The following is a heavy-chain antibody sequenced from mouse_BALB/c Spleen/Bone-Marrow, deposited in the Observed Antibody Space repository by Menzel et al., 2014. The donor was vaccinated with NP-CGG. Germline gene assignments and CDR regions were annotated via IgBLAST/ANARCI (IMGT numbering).Heavy chain of an antibody. CDR3: TRRSLLSDYYSMDY. V-gene: IGHV1S81*02. CDR2: INPSNGGT. Sequence: QVQLKQSGAELVKTGASVKLSCKASGYTFTSYYLYWVKQRPGQGLEWIGEINPSNGGTNFNERFKSKASLTVDKSPSTTYMQLNSLTSEDSAVYYCTRRSLLSDYYSMDYLGQAASVTISS. D-gene: IGHD2-10*01. J-gene: IGHJ4*01. CDR1: GYTFTSYY.